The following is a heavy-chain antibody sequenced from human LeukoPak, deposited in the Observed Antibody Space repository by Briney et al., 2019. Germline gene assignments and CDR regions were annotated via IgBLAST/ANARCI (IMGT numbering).Heavy chain of an antibody. J-gene: IGHJ6*03. CDR1: GFTFSSYG. CDR2: ISGSGGST. D-gene: IGHD3-10*01. Sequence: GGSLRLSCAASGFTFSSYGMSWVRQAPGKGLEWVSAISGSGGSTYYADSVKGRFTISRDNSKNTLYLQMNSLRAEDTAVYYCAKYGKGGGSYYNEYYYYYYMDVWGKGTTVTVSS. V-gene: IGHV3-23*01. CDR3: AKYGKGGGSYYNEYYYYYYMDV.